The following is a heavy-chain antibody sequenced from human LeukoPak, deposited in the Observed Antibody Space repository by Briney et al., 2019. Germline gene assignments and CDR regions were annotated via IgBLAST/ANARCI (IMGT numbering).Heavy chain of an antibody. CDR3: ARWTVVVSAEPRLYYYYMDV. V-gene: IGHV4-39*01. CDR1: GGSISSSSYY. CDR2: IYYSGST. D-gene: IGHD2-2*01. J-gene: IGHJ6*03. Sequence: SETLSLTCTVSGGSISSSSYYWGWIRQPPGKGLEWIGSIYYSGSTYYNPSLKSRVTVSVDMSKNQFSLKLSSVTAADTAVYYCARWTVVVSAEPRLYYYYMDVWGKGTTVTVSS.